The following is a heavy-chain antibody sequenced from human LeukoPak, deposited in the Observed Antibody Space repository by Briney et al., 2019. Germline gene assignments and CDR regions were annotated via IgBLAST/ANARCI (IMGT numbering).Heavy chain of an antibody. D-gene: IGHD3-22*01. CDR3: AAKDSSGFIDAFDM. V-gene: IGHV1-58*01. CDR1: GFTFTSSA. CDR2: IVVGNGNT. Sequence: GASVKVSCKASGFTFTSSAVQWVRQARGQRLEWIGWIVVGNGNTNYAQKFQERVTITRDMSTSTAYMELSSLRSKDTALYYCAAKDSSGFIDAFDMWGQGTMVTVSS. J-gene: IGHJ3*02.